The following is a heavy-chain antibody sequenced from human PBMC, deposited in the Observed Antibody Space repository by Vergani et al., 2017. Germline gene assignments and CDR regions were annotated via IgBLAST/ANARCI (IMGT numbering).Heavy chain of an antibody. Sequence: QVQLQESGPGLVKPSETLSLTCAVSGYSISSGYYWGWIRQPPGKGLEWIGSIYHSGSTYYNPSLKSRVTISVDTSKNQFSLKLSSVTAADTAVYYCARELHYYDSSGYPTLYYFDYWGQGTLVTVSS. CDR1: GYSISSGYY. D-gene: IGHD3-22*01. CDR2: IYHSGST. V-gene: IGHV4-38-2*02. J-gene: IGHJ4*02. CDR3: ARELHYYDSSGYPTLYYFDY.